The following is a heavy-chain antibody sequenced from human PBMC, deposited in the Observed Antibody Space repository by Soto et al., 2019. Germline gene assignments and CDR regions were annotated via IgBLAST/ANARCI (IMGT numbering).Heavy chain of an antibody. CDR3: AHGEQQQLAYYYYGMDV. D-gene: IGHD6-13*01. V-gene: IGHV2-5*01. CDR1: GFSLSTSGVG. Sequence: SGPTLVNPTQTLTLTCTFSGFSLSTSGVGVGWIRQPPGKALEWLALIYWNDDKRYSPSLKSRLTITKDTSKNQVVLTMTNMDPVDTATYYCAHGEQQQLAYYYYGMDVWGQGTTVTVSS. J-gene: IGHJ6*02. CDR2: IYWNDDK.